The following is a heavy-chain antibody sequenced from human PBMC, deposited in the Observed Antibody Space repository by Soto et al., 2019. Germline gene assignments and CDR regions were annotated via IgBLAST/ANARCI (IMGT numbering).Heavy chain of an antibody. V-gene: IGHV3-33*03. CDR1: GFSFSSSG. CDR2: IWYDGNKK. Sequence: GSLRLSCAASGFSFSSSGMHWVRQAPGKGLEWVAVIWYDGNKKYYGDSVRGRFTISRDNSKNTLYLEMNSLRAEDTAVYYCATKAYCGGDCYPDAFDIWGQGTMVTVSS. J-gene: IGHJ3*02. CDR3: ATKAYCGGDCYPDAFDI. D-gene: IGHD2-21*02.